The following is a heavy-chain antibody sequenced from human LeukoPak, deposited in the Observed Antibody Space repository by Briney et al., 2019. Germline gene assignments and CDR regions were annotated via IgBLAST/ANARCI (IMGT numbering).Heavy chain of an antibody. CDR3: ARDKRGQGWLQLQYFQH. Sequence: ASVKVSCKASGYMFDKYDINWVRQAPGQGLEWMGWVNPNTGNTGYAQKFQGRVTMTRDTSTSTVYMELSSLRSEDTAVYYCARDKRGQGWLQLQYFQHWGQGTLVTVYS. V-gene: IGHV1-8*01. CDR2: VNPNTGNT. D-gene: IGHD5-24*01. CDR1: GYMFDKYD. J-gene: IGHJ1*01.